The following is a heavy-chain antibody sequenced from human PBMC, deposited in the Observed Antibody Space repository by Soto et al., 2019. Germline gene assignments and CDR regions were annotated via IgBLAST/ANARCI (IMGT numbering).Heavy chain of an antibody. CDR2: ISYDGSNK. J-gene: IGHJ4*02. V-gene: IGHV3-30-3*01. D-gene: IGHD3-22*01. CDR1: GFTFSSYA. Sequence: VQLVESGGGVVQPGRSLRLSCAASGFTFSSYAMHWVRQAPGKGLEWVAVISYDGSNKYYADSVKGRFTISRDNSKNTLYLQMNSLRAEDTAVYYCARELHSGYYFSIVCWGQGTLVTVSS. CDR3: ARELHSGYYFSIVC.